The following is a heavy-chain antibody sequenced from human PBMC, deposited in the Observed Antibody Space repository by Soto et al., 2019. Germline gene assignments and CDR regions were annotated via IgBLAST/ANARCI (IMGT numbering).Heavy chain of an antibody. D-gene: IGHD3-3*01. J-gene: IGHJ6*02. V-gene: IGHV3-33*01. CDR3: AREKTHYDFWSGYSPYGMDV. CDR1: GFTFSSYG. Sequence: WGSLRLACAASGFTFSSYGMHGVRQAPGKGLEWVAVIWYDGSNKYYADSVKGRFTISRDNSKNTLYLQMNSLRAEDTAVYYCAREKTHYDFWSGYSPYGMDVWGQGTTVTVSS. CDR2: IWYDGSNK.